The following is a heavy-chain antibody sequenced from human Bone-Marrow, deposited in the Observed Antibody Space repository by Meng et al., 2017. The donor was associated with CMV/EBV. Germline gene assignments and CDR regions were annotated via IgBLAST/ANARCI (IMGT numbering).Heavy chain of an antibody. D-gene: IGHD5-12*01. CDR2: IKQDGSEK. Sequence: GESLKISCAASGFTFSSYWMSWVRQAPGKGLEWVANIKQDGSEKYYVDSVKGRFTISRDNAKKSLYLQMNSLRAEDTALYYCARDGEYSGYEIFDYWGQGTLVTVSS. CDR1: GFTFSSYW. CDR3: ARDGEYSGYEIFDY. J-gene: IGHJ4*02. V-gene: IGHV3-7*03.